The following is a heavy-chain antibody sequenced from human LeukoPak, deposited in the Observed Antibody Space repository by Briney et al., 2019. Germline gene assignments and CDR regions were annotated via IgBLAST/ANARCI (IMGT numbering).Heavy chain of an antibody. J-gene: IGHJ6*03. Sequence: ASVTVSCTASGYTFTSYDINWVRQAPGQGLEWMGWMNPNSGNTGYAQKFQGRVTMTRNTSISTAYMELSSLRSEDTAVYYCARTPRTTVVTPYYYYMDVWGKGTTVTVSS. CDR3: ARTPRTTVVTPYYYYMDV. V-gene: IGHV1-8*01. D-gene: IGHD4-23*01. CDR1: GYTFTSYD. CDR2: MNPNSGNT.